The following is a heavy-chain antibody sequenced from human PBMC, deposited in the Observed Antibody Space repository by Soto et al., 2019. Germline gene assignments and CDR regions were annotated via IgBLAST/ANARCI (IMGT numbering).Heavy chain of an antibody. CDR3: ARELNYYGSGSYSRWFDP. V-gene: IGHV4-59*01. CDR2: IYYSGST. D-gene: IGHD3-10*01. J-gene: IGHJ5*02. CDR1: GGSISSYY. Sequence: SETLSLTCTVSGGSISSYYWSWIRQPPGKGLEWIGYIYYSGSTNYNPSLKSRVTISVDTSKNQFSLKLSSVTAADTAVYYCARELNYYGSGSYSRWFDPWGQGTLVTVSS.